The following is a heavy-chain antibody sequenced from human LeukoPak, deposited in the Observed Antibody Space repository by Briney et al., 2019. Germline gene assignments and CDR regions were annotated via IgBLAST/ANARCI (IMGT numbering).Heavy chain of an antibody. D-gene: IGHD4-17*01. CDR3: ASTRGYGDGSGRYYCYMDV. CDR1: GYSFTSYW. V-gene: IGHV5-51*01. Sequence: GESLKISCKGSGYSFTSYWIGWVRQMPGKGLEWMGIIYPGDSDTRYSPSFQGQVTISADKSISTAYLQWSSLKASDTAMYYCASTRGYGDGSGRYYCYMDVWGKGTTVTVSS. J-gene: IGHJ6*03. CDR2: IYPGDSDT.